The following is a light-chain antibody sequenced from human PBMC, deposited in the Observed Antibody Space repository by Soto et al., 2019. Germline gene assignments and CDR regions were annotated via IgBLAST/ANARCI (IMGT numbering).Light chain of an antibody. CDR1: SSDVGTYNL. J-gene: IGLJ1*01. CDR2: EGS. Sequence: ALTQPASVSWSPGQSITISCTGTSSDVGTYNLVSWYQQQPGKAPKLMIYEGSKRPSGVSNRFSGSKSGNTASLTISGLQAEDEADYYCCSYAGVNTYVFGTGTKVTVL. V-gene: IGLV2-23*01. CDR3: CSYAGVNTYV.